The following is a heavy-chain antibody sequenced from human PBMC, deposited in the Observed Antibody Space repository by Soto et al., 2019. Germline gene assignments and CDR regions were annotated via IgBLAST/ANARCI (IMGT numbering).Heavy chain of an antibody. CDR2: IIPIFGTA. D-gene: IGHD2-2*01. CDR3: ARSVGCSSTSCYAKSFDY. CDR1: GGTFSSYA. J-gene: IGHJ4*02. Sequence: QVQLVQSGAEVKKPGSSVKVSCKASGGTFSSYAISWVRQAPGQGLEWMGGIIPIFGTANYAQKFQGRVTITADESTSTAYMELGSLRSEDKAVYYCARSVGCSSTSCYAKSFDYWGQGTLVTVSS. V-gene: IGHV1-69*01.